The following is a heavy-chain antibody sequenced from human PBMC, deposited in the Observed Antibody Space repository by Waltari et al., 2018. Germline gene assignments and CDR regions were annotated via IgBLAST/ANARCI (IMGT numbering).Heavy chain of an antibody. CDR3: VRDRGRGIYLDS. CDR2: VQRSGRT. D-gene: IGHD2-15*01. Sequence: SLTCAVSGDSMSSTDWWSWVRQSPGKGLEWIGQVQRSGRTNYNPSFASRVTISIDTSTNQFSLKVTSATAADTAVYFCVRDRGRGIYLDSWGQGTLVTVS. V-gene: IGHV4-4*01. J-gene: IGHJ4*02. CDR1: GDSMSSTDW.